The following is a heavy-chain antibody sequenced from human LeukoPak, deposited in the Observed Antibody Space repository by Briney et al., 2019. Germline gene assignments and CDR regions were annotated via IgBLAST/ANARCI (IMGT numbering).Heavy chain of an antibody. CDR1: SASLTSGPYL. Sequence: SEALSLTCPVSSASLTSGPYLWGWIRQSPGKGLEWIGRISYNGTNYDNPSLKSRVTISVDTSKTQFSLKLNSVTAADTAVFYWAAKSADYNTLGSSYKVWGQGTLVTVSS. J-gene: IGHJ4*02. V-gene: IGHV4-39*01. CDR2: ISYNGTN. D-gene: IGHD3-10*01. CDR3: AAKSADYNTLGSSYKV.